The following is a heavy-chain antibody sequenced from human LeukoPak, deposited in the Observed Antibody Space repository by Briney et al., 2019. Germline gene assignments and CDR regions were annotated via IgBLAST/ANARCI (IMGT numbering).Heavy chain of an antibody. J-gene: IGHJ3*02. CDR1: GYTLTGYY. D-gene: IGHD1-26*01. CDR2: INPNSGGT. V-gene: IGHV1-2*02. Sequence: ASVKVSCKASGYTLTGYYMHWVRQAPAQGLEWMGWINPNSGGTNYAQKFQGRVTMTRDTYISTAYMELSRLRSDDTAVYYCAREGWELSPYAAFDIWGQGTMVTVSS. CDR3: AREGWELSPYAAFDI.